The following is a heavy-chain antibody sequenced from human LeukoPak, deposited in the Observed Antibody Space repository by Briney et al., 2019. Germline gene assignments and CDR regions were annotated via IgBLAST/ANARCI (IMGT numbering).Heavy chain of an antibody. V-gene: IGHV3-33*03. CDR2: IWYDGYNK. D-gene: IGHD1-26*01. CDR3: ARPGSVWELYS. Sequence: PGGSLRLSCAAPGFIFSNYGMHWVRQAPGKGLEWVAGIWYDGYNKFYADSAKGRFTISRDNAKNSLYLQMNSLRAEDTAVYYCARPGSVWELYSWGQGTLVTVSS. J-gene: IGHJ4*02. CDR1: GFIFSNYG.